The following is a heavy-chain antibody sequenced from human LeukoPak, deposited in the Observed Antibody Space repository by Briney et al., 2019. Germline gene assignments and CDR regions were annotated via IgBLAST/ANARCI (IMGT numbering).Heavy chain of an antibody. J-gene: IGHJ5*02. CDR3: ARDQLWFGELSLEGDWFDP. Sequence: GASVMVSCKASGYTFTGYYMHWVRQAPGQGLEWMGWINPNSGGTNYAQKFQGRVTMTRDTSISTAYMELSRLRSDDTAVYYCARDQLWFGELSLEGDWFDPWGQGTLVTVSS. CDR2: INPNSGGT. D-gene: IGHD3-10*01. V-gene: IGHV1-2*02. CDR1: GYTFTGYY.